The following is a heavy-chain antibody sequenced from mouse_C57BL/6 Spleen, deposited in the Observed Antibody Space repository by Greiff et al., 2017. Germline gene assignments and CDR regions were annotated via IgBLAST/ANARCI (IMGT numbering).Heavy chain of an antibody. Sequence: EVQVVESGGDLVKPGGSLKLSCAASGFTFSSYGMSWVRQTPDKRLEWVATISSGGSYTYYPDSVKGRFTISRDNAKNTLYLQMSSLKSEYTAMYYCARQITTVEYYFDYWGQGTTLTVSS. V-gene: IGHV5-6*01. J-gene: IGHJ2*01. CDR1: GFTFSSYG. D-gene: IGHD1-1*01. CDR3: ARQITTVEYYFDY. CDR2: ISSGGSYT.